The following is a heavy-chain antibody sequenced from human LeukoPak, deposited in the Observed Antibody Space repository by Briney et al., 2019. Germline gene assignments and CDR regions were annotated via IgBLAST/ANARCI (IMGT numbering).Heavy chain of an antibody. CDR1: GFTFDDYA. J-gene: IGHJ4*02. D-gene: IGHD3-16*01. CDR3: ARGSLDLDY. Sequence: GGSLRLSCAASGFTFDDYAMHWVRQAPGKGLEWVSGISWNSGSAMFYADSVKGRFTISRDNAKNSLYLQMNSLRAEDTAMYYCARGSLDLDYWGQGTLVTVSS. CDR2: ISWNSGSAM. V-gene: IGHV3-9*01.